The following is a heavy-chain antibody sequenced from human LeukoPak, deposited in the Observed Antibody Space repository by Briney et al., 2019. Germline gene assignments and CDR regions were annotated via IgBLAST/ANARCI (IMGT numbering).Heavy chain of an antibody. Sequence: PSETLSLTCTVSGGSISSGDYYWSWIRQPPGKGLEWIGYIYYSGSTYYNPSLKSRVTISVDTSKNQFSLKLSSVTAADTAVYYCARHGTAGGRLVNWGQGTLVSVSS. V-gene: IGHV4-30-4*08. CDR1: GGSISSGDYY. J-gene: IGHJ4*02. CDR2: IYYSGST. D-gene: IGHD6-13*01. CDR3: ARHGTAGGRLVN.